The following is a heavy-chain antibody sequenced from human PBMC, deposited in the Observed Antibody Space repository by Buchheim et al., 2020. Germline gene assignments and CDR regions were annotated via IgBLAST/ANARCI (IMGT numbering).Heavy chain of an antibody. J-gene: IGHJ4*02. D-gene: IGHD3-16*01. CDR2: LGIDGSDP. Sequence: EVQLVESGGGLVQPGGSLRLSCAASGFTFSIYWMHWVRQAPGKGLVWVSRLGIDGSDPDYADSVRGRFTISRGNAKSTLFLQMNGLRDEDTAVYYCVRGTSPGGNTGVADYWGQGTL. CDR3: VRGTSPGGNTGVADY. CDR1: GFTFSIYW. V-gene: IGHV3-74*01.